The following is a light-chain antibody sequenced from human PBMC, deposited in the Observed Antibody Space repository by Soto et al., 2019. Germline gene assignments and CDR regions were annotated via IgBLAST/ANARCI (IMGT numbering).Light chain of an antibody. CDR1: SSDVGGYNY. Sequence: ALTQPASVSGSPGQSITISCTGTSSDVGGYNYVSWYQQHPGKAPKLMIYDVSNRPSGVSNRFSGSKSGNTASLTISGLQAEDEADYYCSSYTSSSTYVVGTGTKVTVL. J-gene: IGLJ1*01. CDR2: DVS. V-gene: IGLV2-14*01. CDR3: SSYTSSSTYV.